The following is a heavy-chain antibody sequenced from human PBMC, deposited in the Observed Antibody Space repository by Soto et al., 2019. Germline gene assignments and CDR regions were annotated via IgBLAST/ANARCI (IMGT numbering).Heavy chain of an antibody. CDR2: ISYDGSNK. D-gene: IGHD1-26*01. Sequence: PGGSLRLSCAASGFTFSSYAIHWVRQAPGKGLEWVAVISYDGSNKYYADSVKGRFTISRDNSKNTLYLQMNSLRAEDTAVYYCARSGWEPGAFDIWGQGTMVT. CDR3: ARSGWEPGAFDI. V-gene: IGHV3-30-3*01. J-gene: IGHJ3*02. CDR1: GFTFSSYA.